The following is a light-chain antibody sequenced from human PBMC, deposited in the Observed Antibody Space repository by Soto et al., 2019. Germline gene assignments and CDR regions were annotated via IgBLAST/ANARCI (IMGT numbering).Light chain of an antibody. Sequence: DIVMTQSPDSLAVSLGERAAINCRSSRPVFYSSNKKSYLAWYQQKPGQPPKLLISWASTRESGVPDRFSGSGSGANFTLTISSLQAEDVAVYYCQQYFSTPVLTVGGGTKVEIK. V-gene: IGKV4-1*01. J-gene: IGKJ4*01. CDR3: QQYFSTPVLT. CDR2: WAS. CDR1: RPVFYSSNKKSY.